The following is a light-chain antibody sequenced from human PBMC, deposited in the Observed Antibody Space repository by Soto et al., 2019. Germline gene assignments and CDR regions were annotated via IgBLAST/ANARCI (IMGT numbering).Light chain of an antibody. CDR1: SSDVGGYNY. J-gene: IGLJ1*01. Sequence: QSVLTQPASVSGSPGQSITISCTGTSSDVGGYNYVSWYQHHPGKAPKLMIYEVSNRPSGVSNRFSGSKSGNTASLTISGLQAEDEADYYCSSYTSSSTYVFGTGTKVPVL. CDR3: SSYTSSSTYV. V-gene: IGLV2-14*01. CDR2: EVS.